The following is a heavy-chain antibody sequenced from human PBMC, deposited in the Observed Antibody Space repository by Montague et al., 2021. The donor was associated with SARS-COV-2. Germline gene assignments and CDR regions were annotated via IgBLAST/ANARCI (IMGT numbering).Heavy chain of an antibody. V-gene: IGHV4-39*01. CDR2: IYYSGTT. Sequence: TLSLTCTVSGGSITRNYYWGWIRQPPGKGLEWVGNIYYSGTTFINPSLESRVTISVNASKNQFSLNLTSVTAADTAVYYCARPLVRGVPEAFDIWGQGALVIVSS. D-gene: IGHD3-10*01. J-gene: IGHJ3*02. CDR1: GGSITRNYY. CDR3: ARPLVRGVPEAFDI.